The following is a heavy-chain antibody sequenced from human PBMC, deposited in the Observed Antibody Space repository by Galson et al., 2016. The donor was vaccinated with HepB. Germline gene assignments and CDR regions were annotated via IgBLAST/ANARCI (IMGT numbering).Heavy chain of an antibody. J-gene: IGHJ3*02. V-gene: IGHV1-46*01. CDR3: ARGGYYSSGWYDAFDI. Sequence: SVKVSCKASGYTFTNYYLHWVRQAPGQGLEWVGVIIPSGGGTSYAQRFQGRVNLTRDTPTYTVYMDLSSLRSEDTAVYYCARGGYYSSGWYDAFDIWGQGTMVTVSS. D-gene: IGHD6-19*01. CDR2: IIPSGGGT. CDR1: GYTFTNYY.